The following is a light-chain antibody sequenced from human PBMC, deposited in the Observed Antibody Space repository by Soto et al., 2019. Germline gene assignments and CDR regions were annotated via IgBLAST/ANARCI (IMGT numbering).Light chain of an antibody. CDR3: SAYTSSYTLV. V-gene: IGLV2-14*01. CDR1: SSDVGGYNY. J-gene: IGLJ2*01. CDR2: DVS. Sequence: QSALTQPASVSGSPGQAITISCTGTSSDVGGYNYVSWYQQHPGKAPKLMIYDVSNRPSGVSNRVSGSKSGNTASLTICGIQADDEADYYFSAYTSSYTLVFGGGTKVTVL.